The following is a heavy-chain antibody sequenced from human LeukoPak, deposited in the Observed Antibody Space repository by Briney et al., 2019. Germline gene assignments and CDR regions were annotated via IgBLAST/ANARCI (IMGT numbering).Heavy chain of an antibody. CDR1: GGSISSSRYY. CDR2: IYSSGST. V-gene: IGHV4-61*02. J-gene: IGHJ4*02. D-gene: IGHD2-2*01. Sequence: SETLSLTCTVSGGSISSSRYYWSWIRQPAGKGLEWIGRIYSSGSTNYNPALRSRLTISVDTSKNQFSLKLSSVTAADTAVYYCASTICISTSCYPGVVDYWGQGTLVTVSS. CDR3: ASTICISTSCYPGVVDY.